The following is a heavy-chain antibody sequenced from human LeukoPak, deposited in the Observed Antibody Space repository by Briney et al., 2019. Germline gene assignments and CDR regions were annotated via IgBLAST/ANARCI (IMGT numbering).Heavy chain of an antibody. CDR2: IKHDGSGP. CDR3: ARAREITVSGTDYFDY. CDR1: GFGFSNYW. J-gene: IGHJ4*02. Sequence: GGSLRLSCAVSGFGFSNYWMTWVRQAPGKGLEWVANIKHDGSGPSYLDSVKGRFTISRDNARNLLSLQMSSLRAEDTAVYYCARAREITVSGTDYFDYWGQGTLVTVSS. V-gene: IGHV3-7*01. D-gene: IGHD6-19*01.